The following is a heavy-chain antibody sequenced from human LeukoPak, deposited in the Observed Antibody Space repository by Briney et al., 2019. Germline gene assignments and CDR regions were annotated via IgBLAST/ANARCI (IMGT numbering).Heavy chain of an antibody. CDR3: ARIGTAASLDS. CDR1: GGSISGHY. D-gene: IGHD6-13*01. J-gene: IGHJ5*01. CDR2: IYYTGST. V-gene: IGHV4-59*11. Sequence: PSETLSLTCTVSGGSISGHYWSWIRQSPGKGLEWIGYIYYTGSTNYNPSLKSRVTISVDTSKNQFSLKLTSVTAADTAVYYCARIGTAASLDSWGQGTQVTVSS.